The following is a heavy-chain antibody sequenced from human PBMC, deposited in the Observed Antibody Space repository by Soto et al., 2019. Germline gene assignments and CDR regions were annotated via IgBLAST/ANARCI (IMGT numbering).Heavy chain of an antibody. V-gene: IGHV3-43*01. Sequence: EVQLVESGGVVVQPGGSLRLSCAASGFTFDDYTMHWVRQAPGKGLEWVALISRNGGSTYYADSVKGRFTISRDNSKNARYLQMNSLRTEDTALYYCAKAGGRGMHVWGQGTTVTVSS. CDR1: GFTFDDYT. CDR2: ISRNGGST. D-gene: IGHD6-25*01. J-gene: IGHJ6*02. CDR3: AKAGGRGMHV.